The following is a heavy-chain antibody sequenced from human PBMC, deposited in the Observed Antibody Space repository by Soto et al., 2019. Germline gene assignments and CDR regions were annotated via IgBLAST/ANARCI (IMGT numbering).Heavy chain of an antibody. CDR1: GFTFSSYA. V-gene: IGHV3-23*01. Sequence: GGSLRLSCAASGFTFSSYAMSWVRQAPGKGLEWVSAISGSGGSTYYADSVKGRFTISRDNSKNTPYLQMNGLRAEDTAVYYCAKEKGLAYSSSDQLFLNYYYGMDVWGQGTTVTVSS. CDR3: AKEKGLAYSSSDQLFLNYYYGMDV. J-gene: IGHJ6*02. D-gene: IGHD6-6*01. CDR2: ISGSGGST.